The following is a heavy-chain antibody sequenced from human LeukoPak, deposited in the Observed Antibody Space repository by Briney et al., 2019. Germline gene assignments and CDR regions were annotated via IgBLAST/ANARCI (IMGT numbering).Heavy chain of an antibody. J-gene: IGHJ4*02. Sequence: GGSLRLSCAASGFTFSSYSMNWVRQAPGKGLEWVSSISSSSSYIYYADSVKGRFTISRDNAKNSLYLQMNSLRAEDTAVYYCARGLFWEYQLWLGELLFGSYFDYWGQGTLVTVSS. CDR2: ISSSSSYI. V-gene: IGHV3-21*01. CDR1: GFTFSSYS. CDR3: ARGLFWEYQLWLGELLFGSYFDY. D-gene: IGHD3-10*01.